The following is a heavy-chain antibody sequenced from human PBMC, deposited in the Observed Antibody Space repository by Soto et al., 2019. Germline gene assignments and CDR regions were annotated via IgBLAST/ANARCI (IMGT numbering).Heavy chain of an antibody. V-gene: IGHV5-51*01. CDR1: GYSFTNYC. Sequence: SLKISWKGSGYSFTNYCIGWVRQMPGKGLEWMGIIYPGDSDTRYSPSFQGQVTISADKSISTAYLQWNSLKASDTAMYYCASPYYGSSGYYHAFDIWGQGTMVTVS. J-gene: IGHJ3*02. CDR3: ASPYYGSSGYYHAFDI. CDR2: IYPGDSDT. D-gene: IGHD3-22*01.